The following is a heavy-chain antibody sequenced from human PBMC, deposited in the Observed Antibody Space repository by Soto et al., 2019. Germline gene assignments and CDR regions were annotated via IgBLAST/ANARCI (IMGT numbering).Heavy chain of an antibody. CDR2: IYYSGST. J-gene: IGHJ5*02. CDR3: ARDRTLTSIAAAGTGFDP. Sequence: PSETLSLTCTVSGGSISSYYWSWIRQPPGKGLEWIGYIYYSGSTNYNPSLKSRVTISVDTSKNQFSLKLSSVTAADTAVYYCARDRTLTSIAAAGTGFDPWGQGTLVTVSS. D-gene: IGHD6-13*01. V-gene: IGHV4-59*01. CDR1: GGSISSYY.